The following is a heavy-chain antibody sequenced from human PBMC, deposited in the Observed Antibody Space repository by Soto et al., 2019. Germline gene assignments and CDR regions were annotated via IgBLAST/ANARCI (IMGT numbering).Heavy chain of an antibody. D-gene: IGHD3-22*01. CDR1: SYSISSYY. V-gene: IGHV4-59*08. CDR2: TAYSGNT. J-gene: IGHJ4*02. CDR3: ARAVVDTLYYLDY. Sequence: QVQLQESGPGLVRPSETLSLTCTVSSYSISSYYWIWIRQSPGKGLEWIGYTAYSGNTNYNPSLKSRVTKSRDTSRNQFSLRLSSVTAADTGVYYWARAVVDTLYYLDYWGQGTLVTVSS.